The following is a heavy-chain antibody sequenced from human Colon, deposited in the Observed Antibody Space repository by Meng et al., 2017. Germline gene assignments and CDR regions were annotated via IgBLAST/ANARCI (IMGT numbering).Heavy chain of an antibody. J-gene: IGHJ4*02. D-gene: IGHD3-16*01. CDR1: DVAFRDYY. CDR2: INHSGGA. V-gene: IGHV4-34*01. CDR3: ARVDFRGKTADSTGLGH. Sequence: VHRHQWGAGLYKPSEPLSLTCAAYDVAFRDYYWIWSRQPPGKGLEWIGEINHSGGANYTPSLQSRVTISVDTTKNQFSLKLSSVIAADTAVYYCARVDFRGKTADSTGLGHWGQGTLVTVSS.